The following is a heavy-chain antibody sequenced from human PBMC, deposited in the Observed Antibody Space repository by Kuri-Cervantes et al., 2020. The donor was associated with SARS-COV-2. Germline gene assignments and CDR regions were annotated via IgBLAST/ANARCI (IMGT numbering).Heavy chain of an antibody. CDR1: GYTFTGYY. V-gene: IGHV1-2*02. J-gene: IGHJ3*02. CDR3: ARDRGSLEPRWDTIFGVVINSDAFDI. CDR2: INPNSGGT. D-gene: IGHD3-3*01. Sequence: ASVKVSCKASGYTFTGYYMHWVRQAPGQGLEWMGWINPNSGGTNYAQMFQGRVTMTRDTSISTAYMELSRLRSDDTAVYYCARDRGSLEPRWDTIFGVVINSDAFDIWGQGTMVTVSS.